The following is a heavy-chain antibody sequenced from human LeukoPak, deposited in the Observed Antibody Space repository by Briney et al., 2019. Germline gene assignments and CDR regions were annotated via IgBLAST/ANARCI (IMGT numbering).Heavy chain of an antibody. CDR1: GYTFNSYA. Sequence: GASVKVSCKTSGYTFNSYAISWVRQAPGQGLEWMGWISGYNGNTKYAQKLQGRVTMTTETSTSTVYMELRSLRSDDTGVYYCARVNYYDSSGPGRAFDIWGQGTMVTVSS. CDR2: ISGYNGNT. V-gene: IGHV1-18*01. J-gene: IGHJ3*02. CDR3: ARVNYYDSSGPGRAFDI. D-gene: IGHD3-22*01.